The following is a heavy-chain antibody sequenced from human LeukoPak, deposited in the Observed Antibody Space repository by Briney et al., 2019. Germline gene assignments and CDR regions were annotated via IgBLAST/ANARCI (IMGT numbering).Heavy chain of an antibody. D-gene: IGHD3-10*01. CDR3: ARVQYYYGSGSTTADP. CDR1: GYTFTGYY. J-gene: IGHJ5*02. CDR2: INPNSGGT. V-gene: IGHV1-2*02. Sequence: ASVKVSCKASGYTFTGYYMHWVRQAPGQGLEWMGWINPNSGGTNYAQKFQGRVTMTRDTSISTVYMELSRLRSDDTAVYYCARVQYYYGSGSTTADPWGQGTLVTVSS.